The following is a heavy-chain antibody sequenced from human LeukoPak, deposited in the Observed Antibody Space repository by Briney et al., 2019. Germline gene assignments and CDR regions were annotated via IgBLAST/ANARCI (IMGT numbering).Heavy chain of an antibody. D-gene: IGHD3-10*01. CDR2: ISYSGGT. CDR1: SGSMTSSDHY. CDR3: ARVGYYDGSGSYYFDY. Sequence: SVTLSLTCTVPSGSMTSSDHYWSWIRQPPGKGLEWIGYISYSGGTYYNPSPKSRVTISADTSKNQFSLSLRSVTVADTAVYYCARVGYYDGSGSYYFDYWGQGTLVTVS. V-gene: IGHV4-30-4*01. J-gene: IGHJ4*02.